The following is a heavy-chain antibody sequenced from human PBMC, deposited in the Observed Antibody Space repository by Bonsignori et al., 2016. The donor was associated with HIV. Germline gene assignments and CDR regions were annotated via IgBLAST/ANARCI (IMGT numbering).Heavy chain of an antibody. Sequence: SETLSLTCTVSGGSINSYYWSWIRQPPGKGLEWIGYIYYSGSTDYNPSLKSRVTISVDTSRNQFSLKLSSVTAAGTGIYYCARARLPGRYYYYYMDVWGKGTTVTVSS. J-gene: IGHJ6*03. CDR1: GGSINSYY. CDR2: IYYSGST. D-gene: IGHD6-25*01. V-gene: IGHV4-59*01. CDR3: ARARLPGRYYYYYMDV.